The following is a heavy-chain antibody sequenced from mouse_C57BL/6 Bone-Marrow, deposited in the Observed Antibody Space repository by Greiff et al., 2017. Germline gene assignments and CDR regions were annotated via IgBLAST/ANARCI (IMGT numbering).Heavy chain of an antibody. V-gene: IGHV5-12*01. D-gene: IGHD2-1*01. CDR2: ISNGGGST. J-gene: IGHJ2*01. Sequence: EVQGVESGGGLVQPGGSLKLSCAASGFTFSDYYMYWVRQTPEKRLEWVAYISNGGGSTYYPDTVKGRFTISRDNAKNTLYLQMSRLKSEDTAMYYCARHGGYGNYDFDYWGQGTTLTVSS. CDR3: ARHGGYGNYDFDY. CDR1: GFTFSDYY.